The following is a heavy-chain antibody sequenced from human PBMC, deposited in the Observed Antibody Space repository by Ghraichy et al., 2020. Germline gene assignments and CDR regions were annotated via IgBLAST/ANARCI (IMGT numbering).Heavy chain of an antibody. J-gene: IGHJ1*01. Sequence: GSLRLSCAASGFTFSSYAMHWVRQAPGKGLEWVSFIWYDGTNEYYADSVKGRFTIARDNFKNVLYLQMNSLRTEDTAIYYCARDEALGELSSWGQGTLVTVSS. CDR1: GFTFSSYA. D-gene: IGHD3-16*02. CDR3: ARDEALGELSS. V-gene: IGHV3-30*02. CDR2: IWYDGTNE.